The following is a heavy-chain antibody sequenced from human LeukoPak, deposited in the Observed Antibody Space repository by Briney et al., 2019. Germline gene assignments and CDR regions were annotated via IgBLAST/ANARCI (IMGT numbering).Heavy chain of an antibody. V-gene: IGHV4-34*01. CDR3: ATGDYDSSGPDY. D-gene: IGHD3-22*01. Sequence: SETLSLTCAVYGGSFSSYYWSWIRQPPGKGLEWIGEINHTGSTKYNPSLKSRVSISVDTSKNQFSLKLSSVTAADTAVYYCATGDYDSSGPDYWGQGTLVTVSS. J-gene: IGHJ4*02. CDR1: GGSFSSYY. CDR2: INHTGST.